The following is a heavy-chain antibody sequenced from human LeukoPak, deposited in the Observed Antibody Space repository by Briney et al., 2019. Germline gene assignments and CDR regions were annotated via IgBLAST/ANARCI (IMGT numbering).Heavy chain of an antibody. CDR2: ISSSGDNT. D-gene: IGHD5-12*01. Sequence: GGSLRLSCAASGFTFSNYAMSWVRQAPGKGLEWVSTISSSGDNTHYADFVKGRFTISRDNSKNTLYLQMNTLRAEDRAIFYCARRGWLINFDYWGQGTLVTVSS. V-gene: IGHV3-23*01. CDR1: GFTFSNYA. J-gene: IGHJ4*02. CDR3: ARRGWLINFDY.